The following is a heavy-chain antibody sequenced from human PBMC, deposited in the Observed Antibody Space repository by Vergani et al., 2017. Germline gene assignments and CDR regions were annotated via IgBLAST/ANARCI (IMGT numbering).Heavy chain of an antibody. CDR2: ISAYNGNT. CDR1: GDTFSSYA. Sequence: QVQLVQSGAEVKKPGSSVKVSCKASGDTFSSYAISWVRQAPGQGLEWMGWISAYNGNTNYAQKLQGRVTMTTDTSTSTAYMELRSLRSDDTAVYYCAREGSSSWYDGGPIDYWGQGTLVTVSS. J-gene: IGHJ4*02. V-gene: IGHV1-18*01. D-gene: IGHD6-13*01. CDR3: AREGSSSWYDGGPIDY.